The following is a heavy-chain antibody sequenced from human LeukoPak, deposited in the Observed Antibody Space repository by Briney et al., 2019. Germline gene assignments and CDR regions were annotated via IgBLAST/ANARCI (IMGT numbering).Heavy chain of an antibody. V-gene: IGHV3-23*01. CDR2: ISGSGDGT. CDR1: GFTFSKYA. CDR3: AKRGADYYFDY. Sequence: GGSLRLSCAASGFTFSKYAMSWVRQAPGKGLEWVSVISGSGDGTHYADSVKGRFTISRVSSKNTLYLQMISLRVEDTAVYYCAKRGADYYFDYWGRGTQVTVSS. D-gene: IGHD1-26*01. J-gene: IGHJ4*02.